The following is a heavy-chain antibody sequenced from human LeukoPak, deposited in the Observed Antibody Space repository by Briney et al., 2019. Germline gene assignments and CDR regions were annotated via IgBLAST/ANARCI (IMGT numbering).Heavy chain of an antibody. CDR3: AREGEGVATIRYYFDY. CDR2: MNPNSGNT. J-gene: IGHJ4*02. D-gene: IGHD5-12*01. V-gene: IGHV1-8*03. CDR1: GYTFTSYD. Sequence: ASVKVSCKASGYTFTSYDINWVRQATGQGLEWMGWMNPNSGNTGYAQKFQGRVTITRNTSISTAYMELSSLRSEDTAVYYCAREGEGVATIRYYFDYWGQGTLVTVSS.